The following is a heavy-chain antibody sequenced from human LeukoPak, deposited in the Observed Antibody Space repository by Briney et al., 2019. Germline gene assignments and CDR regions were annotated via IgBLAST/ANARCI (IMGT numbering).Heavy chain of an antibody. CDR2: ISYDGSNK. J-gene: IGHJ1*01. CDR3: AKSTGYSSSWYYLQH. D-gene: IGHD6-13*01. V-gene: IGHV3-30*18. Sequence: GGSLRLSCAASGFTFSSYAMSWVRQAPGKGLEWVAVISYDGSNKYYADSVKGRFTISRDNSKNTLYLQMNSLRAEDTAVYYCAKSTGYSSSWYYLQHWGQGTLVTVSS. CDR1: GFTFSSYA.